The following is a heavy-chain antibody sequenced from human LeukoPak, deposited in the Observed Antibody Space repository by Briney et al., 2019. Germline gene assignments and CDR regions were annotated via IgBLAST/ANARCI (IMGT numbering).Heavy chain of an antibody. V-gene: IGHV4-59*01. Sequence: SETLSLTCTVSGGSISSYYWSWIRQPPGRGLEWIGYIYDSGSTNYNPSLKSRVTISVDTSKNQFSLQLSSVTAADTAVYYCARGVQRWSLLYRFDSWGQGTLVTVSS. D-gene: IGHD2-21*01. J-gene: IGHJ5*01. CDR2: IYDSGST. CDR1: GGSISSYY. CDR3: ARGVQRWSLLYRFDS.